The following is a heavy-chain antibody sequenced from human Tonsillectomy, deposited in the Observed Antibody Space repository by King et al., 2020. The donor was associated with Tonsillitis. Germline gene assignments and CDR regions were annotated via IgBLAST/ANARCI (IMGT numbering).Heavy chain of an antibody. CDR3: AKDGIGLSDGYFDL. D-gene: IGHD3-16*01. CDR2: IAYDASYE. Sequence: VQLVESGGGVVQPGTSLRLSCAASGFTFGNYAMHWVRQAPGKGLEWVALIAYDASYENYADSVKGRFTISRDNSKNTLYLEMNSLRVEDTAVYYCAKDGIGLSDGYFDLWGRGTLVTVSS. J-gene: IGHJ2*01. V-gene: IGHV3-30*18. CDR1: GFTFGNYA.